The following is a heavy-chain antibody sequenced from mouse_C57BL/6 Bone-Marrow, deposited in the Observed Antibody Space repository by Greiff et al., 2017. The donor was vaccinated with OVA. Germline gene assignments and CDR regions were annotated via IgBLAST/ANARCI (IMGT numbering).Heavy chain of an antibody. J-gene: IGHJ4*01. CDR2: IRLKSDNYAT. Sequence: EVQLVESGGGLVQPGGSMKLSCVASGFTFSNYWMNWVRQSPEKGLEWVAQIRLKSDNYATHYAESVKGRFTISRDDSKSSVYLQMNNLRAEDTGIYYCVQSQVYYGSSYAMDYWGQGTSVTVSS. V-gene: IGHV6-3*01. D-gene: IGHD1-1*01. CDR3: VQSQVYYGSSYAMDY. CDR1: GFTFSNYW.